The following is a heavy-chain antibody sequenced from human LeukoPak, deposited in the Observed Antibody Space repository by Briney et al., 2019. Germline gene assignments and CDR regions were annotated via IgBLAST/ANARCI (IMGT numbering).Heavy chain of an antibody. V-gene: IGHV1-69*04. CDR2: IIPILGIA. CDR1: GFTFSDYY. D-gene: IGHD2-21*01. Sequence: GASVKLSCEASGFTFSDYYISWMRQAPGQGLEWMGRIIPILGIANYAQKFQGRVTITADKSTNTAYLELISLRPDDTLVYYCARVYSVQSSRPDAFDIWGQGTMVSVSS. J-gene: IGHJ3*02. CDR3: ARVYSVQSSRPDAFDI.